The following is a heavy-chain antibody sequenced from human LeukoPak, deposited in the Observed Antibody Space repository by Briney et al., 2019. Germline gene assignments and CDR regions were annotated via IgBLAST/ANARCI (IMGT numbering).Heavy chain of an antibody. CDR1: GGSITSYY. J-gene: IGHJ4*02. Sequence: PSETLSLTCSVSGGSITSYYWSWIRQAAGKGLEVIGRIYTRGSTAYNPSLKRRVTMSVDTSKNQFSLKLYSVTAADTAVYYCARSGGSGTYYDGSFDYWGQGTLVTVSS. CDR2: IYTRGST. CDR3: ARSGGSGTYYDGSFDY. V-gene: IGHV4-4*07. D-gene: IGHD1-26*01.